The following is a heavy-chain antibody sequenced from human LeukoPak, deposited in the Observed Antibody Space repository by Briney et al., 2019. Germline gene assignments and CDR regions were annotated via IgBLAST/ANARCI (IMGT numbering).Heavy chain of an antibody. D-gene: IGHD2-15*01. V-gene: IGHV4-34*01. CDR1: GGFFSGYY. CDR3: ARARLDCSGGSCYAYYYYYYGMDV. J-gene: IGHJ6*02. Sequence: SETLSLTCAVYGGFFSGYYWSWIRQRPGKGLEWIGEINHSGSTNCNPSLKSRVTISVDTSKNQFSLKLSSVTAADTAVYYCARARLDCSGGSCYAYYYYYYGMDVWGQGTTVTVSS. CDR2: INHSGST.